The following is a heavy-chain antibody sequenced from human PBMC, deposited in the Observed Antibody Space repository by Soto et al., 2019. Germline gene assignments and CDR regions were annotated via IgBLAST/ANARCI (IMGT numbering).Heavy chain of an antibody. CDR2: IYYSGST. Sequence: QVQLQESGPGLVKPSETLSLTCTVSGGSISSYYWSWIRQPPGKGLEWIGYIYYSGSTNYNPSLKSRVTISVDTPKHQFSLKLRSVTAADTAVYYCARHLYYYDSSGYYYVHYYYGMDVWGQGTTVTVSS. V-gene: IGHV4-59*08. CDR1: GGSISSYY. D-gene: IGHD3-22*01. CDR3: ARHLYYYDSSGYYYVHYYYGMDV. J-gene: IGHJ6*02.